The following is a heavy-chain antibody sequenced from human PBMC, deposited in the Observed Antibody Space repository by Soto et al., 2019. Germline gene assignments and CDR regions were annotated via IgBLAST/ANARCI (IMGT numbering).Heavy chain of an antibody. J-gene: IGHJ4*02. CDR1: GFTFSSYA. Sequence: GGSLRLSCAASGFTFSSYAMSWVRQAPGKGLEWVSAISGSGGSTYYADSVKGRFTISRDNSKNTLYLQMNSLRAEDTAVYYCATPLNPYDSSGYLNWGQGTLVTVSS. D-gene: IGHD3-22*01. CDR3: ATPLNPYDSSGYLN. V-gene: IGHV3-23*01. CDR2: ISGSGGST.